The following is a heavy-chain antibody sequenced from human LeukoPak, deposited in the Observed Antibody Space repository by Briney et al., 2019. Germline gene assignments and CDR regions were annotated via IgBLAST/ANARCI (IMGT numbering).Heavy chain of an antibody. J-gene: IGHJ4*02. D-gene: IGHD2-2*01. CDR2: IIPILGIA. CDR3: ARDGPVVPAAIGY. Sequence: SVRVSCKASGGTFSSYTISWVRQAPGQGLEWMGRIIPILGIANYAQKFQGRVTITADKSTSTAYMELSSLRSEDTAVYYCARDGPVVPAAIGYWGQGTLVTVSS. V-gene: IGHV1-69*04. CDR1: GGTFSSYT.